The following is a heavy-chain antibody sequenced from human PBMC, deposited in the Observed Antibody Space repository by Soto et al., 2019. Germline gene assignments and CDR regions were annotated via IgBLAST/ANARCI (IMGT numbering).Heavy chain of an antibody. D-gene: IGHD6-6*01. CDR2: IIPIFGTA. Sequence: QVQLVQSGAEVKKPGSSVKVSCKASGGTFSSYAISWVRQAPGQGLEWMGGIIPIFGTANYAQKFQGRVTITADESTSTAYMLLSSLRSEDTAVYYCARVPSRYYYYGMDVWGQGTTVTVSS. CDR3: ARVPSRYYYYGMDV. J-gene: IGHJ6*02. V-gene: IGHV1-69*12. CDR1: GGTFSSYA.